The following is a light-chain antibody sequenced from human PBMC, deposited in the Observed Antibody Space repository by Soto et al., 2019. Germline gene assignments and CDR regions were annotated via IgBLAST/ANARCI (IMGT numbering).Light chain of an antibody. V-gene: IGKV3-20*01. Sequence: RATLSCRASQSVSNNYLAGYQQKPGQPPRLLIHDASPRATGIPAMFSGSGSGIDFTLTISRLEPEDFAVYYWQQYGSSPSYTFGQG. CDR1: QSVSNNY. CDR2: DAS. CDR3: QQYGSSPSYT. J-gene: IGKJ2*01.